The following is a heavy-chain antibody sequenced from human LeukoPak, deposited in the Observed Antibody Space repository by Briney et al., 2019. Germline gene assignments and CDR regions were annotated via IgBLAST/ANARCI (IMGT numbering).Heavy chain of an antibody. D-gene: IGHD1-1*01. J-gene: IGHJ3*02. CDR2: IIPILGIA. CDR1: GGTFSSYT. CDR3: ARGTASAASDAFDI. V-gene: IGHV1-69*02. Sequence: SVKVSCKASGGTFSSYTISWVRQAPGQGLEWMGRIIPILGIANYAQKFQGRVTITADKSTSTAYMELSSLRSEDTAVYYCARGTASAASDAFDIWGQGTMVSVSS.